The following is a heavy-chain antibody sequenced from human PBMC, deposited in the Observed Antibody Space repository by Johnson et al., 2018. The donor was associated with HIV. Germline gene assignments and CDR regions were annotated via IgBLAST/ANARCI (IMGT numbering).Heavy chain of an antibody. J-gene: IGHJ3*02. V-gene: IGHV3-30-3*01. D-gene: IGHD7-27*01. CDR3: STPRPNWGWNAFHI. CDR2: ISYDGSNK. Sequence: QVQLVESGGGVVQPGRSLRLSCAASGFTFSSYAMHWVRQAPGKGLEWVAVISYDGSNKYYADSVKGRFTISSDDSKNTLYLQMNSLKTEDTAVYYCSTPRPNWGWNAFHIWGQGTMVTVSS. CDR1: GFTFSSYA.